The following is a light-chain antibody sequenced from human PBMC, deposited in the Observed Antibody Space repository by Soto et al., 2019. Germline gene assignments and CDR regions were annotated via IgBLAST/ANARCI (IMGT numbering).Light chain of an antibody. CDR3: QQYNTWPPWT. J-gene: IGKJ1*01. Sequence: EIVMTQSPATLSVSPGERATLSCRASQSVSGNLAWYQQKPGQAPRLLIYGASTRATGIPARFSGSGSGTEFTLTLCRLQSEDFAVSYWQQYNTWPPWTFGQGTKVELK. V-gene: IGKV3-15*01. CDR1: QSVSGN. CDR2: GAS.